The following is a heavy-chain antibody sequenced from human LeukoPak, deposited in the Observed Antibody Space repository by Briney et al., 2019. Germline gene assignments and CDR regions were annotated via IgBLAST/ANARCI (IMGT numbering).Heavy chain of an antibody. V-gene: IGHV1-69*13. CDR1: GGIFKSYA. J-gene: IGHJ3*01. D-gene: IGHD2-2*01. CDR2: IIPIFGTA. CDR3: ARGKVVPDALWNHAFDV. Sequence: SVKVSCKTSGGIFKSYALSWVRQAPGQGLEWMGGIIPIFGTANYAESFKGRVAFTADESTSTVYMELSSLRSEDTAVYYCARGKVVPDALWNHAFDVWDQGAMVTVSS.